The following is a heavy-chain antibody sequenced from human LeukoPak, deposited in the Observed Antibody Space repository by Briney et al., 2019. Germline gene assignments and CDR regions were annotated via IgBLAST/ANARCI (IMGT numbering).Heavy chain of an antibody. J-gene: IGHJ5*02. CDR3: ARSGYDILTGYYLDNWFDP. D-gene: IGHD3-9*01. V-gene: IGHV1-2*02. CDR2: INPNSGGT. CDR1: GYTFTGYY. Sequence: ASVKVSCKASGYTFTGYYMHWVRQGPGQGLEWMGWINPNSGGTNYAQKFQGRVTMTRDTSISTAYMELSRLRSDDTAVYYCARSGYDILTGYYLDNWFDPWGQGTLVTVSS.